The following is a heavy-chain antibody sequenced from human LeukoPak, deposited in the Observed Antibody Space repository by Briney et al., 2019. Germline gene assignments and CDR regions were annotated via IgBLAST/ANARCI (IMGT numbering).Heavy chain of an antibody. CDR2: IRYDGSNK. J-gene: IGHJ3*02. CDR3: AKASRKLWFGETTNEAAFDI. D-gene: IGHD3-10*01. Sequence: QAGGSLRLSCAASGFTFSSYGMHWVRQAPGKGLEWVAFIRYDGSNKYYADSVKGRFTISRDNSKNTLYLQMNSLRAEDTAVYYCAKASRKLWFGETTNEAAFDIWGQGTMVTVSS. V-gene: IGHV3-30*02. CDR1: GFTFSSYG.